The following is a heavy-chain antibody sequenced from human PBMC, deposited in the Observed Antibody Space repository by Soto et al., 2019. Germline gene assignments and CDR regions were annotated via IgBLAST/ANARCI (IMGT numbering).Heavy chain of an antibody. CDR1: GGTFSSYA. D-gene: IGHD3-22*01. V-gene: IGHV1-69*01. Sequence: QVQLVQSGAEVKKPGSSVKVSCKASGGTFSSYAISWVRQAPGQGLAWRGGIIPIFGTANYAQKFQGRVTITADESTSTAYMELSSLRSEDTAVYYCAREGASGSHIGYWGQGTLVTVSS. CDR3: AREGASGSHIGY. J-gene: IGHJ4*02. CDR2: IIPIFGTA.